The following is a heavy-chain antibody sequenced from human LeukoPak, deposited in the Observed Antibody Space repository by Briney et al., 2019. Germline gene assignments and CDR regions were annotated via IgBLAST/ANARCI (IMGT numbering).Heavy chain of an antibody. CDR1: GFTVSSSF. CDR3: VKDIRTDPNCAGACYFDY. Sequence: GGSLRLSCSPSGFTVSSSFISWVRQAPGKGLQWVSIIYSGGNTYYADSVMGRFTVSRDDSKNTVYLQMNSLRAEDTAMYYCVKDIRTDPNCAGACYFDYWGQGTLVTVSS. V-gene: IGHV3-66*01. D-gene: IGHD2-21*02. CDR2: IYSGGNT. J-gene: IGHJ4*02.